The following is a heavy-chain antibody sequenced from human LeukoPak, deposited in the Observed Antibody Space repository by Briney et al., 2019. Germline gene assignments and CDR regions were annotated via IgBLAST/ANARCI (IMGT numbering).Heavy chain of an antibody. CDR1: GYTFTSYG. D-gene: IGHD3-10*01. J-gene: IGHJ3*02. CDR2: ISAYNGNT. CDR3: ARAVHDYYGSGSYYRNHAFDI. Sequence: ASVKVSCKASGYTFTSYGISWVRQAPGQGLEWMGWISAYNGNTNYAQKLQGRVTMTTDTSTSTAYMELRSLRSDDTAVYYRARAVHDYYGSGSYYRNHAFDIWGQGTMVTVSS. V-gene: IGHV1-18*01.